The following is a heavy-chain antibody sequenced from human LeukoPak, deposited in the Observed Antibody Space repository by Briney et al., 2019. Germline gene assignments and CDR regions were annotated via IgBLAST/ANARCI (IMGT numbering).Heavy chain of an antibody. Sequence: GGSLRLSCAASGLTFSSHWMHWVRQAPGKGLVWVSRITNDGSSTTYADSVKGRFTISRDNSKNTLYLQMNSLRAEDTAVYYCATINVDTAMGAFDYWGQGTLVTVSS. CDR1: GLTFSSHW. V-gene: IGHV3-74*01. CDR3: ATINVDTAMGAFDY. D-gene: IGHD5-18*01. CDR2: ITNDGSST. J-gene: IGHJ4*02.